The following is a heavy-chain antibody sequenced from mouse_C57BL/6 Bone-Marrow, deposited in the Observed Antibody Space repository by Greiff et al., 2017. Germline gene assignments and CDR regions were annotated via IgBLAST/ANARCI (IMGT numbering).Heavy chain of an antibody. D-gene: IGHD1-1*01. CDR3: ARDTTVPWFAY. Sequence: VKLQESGAELVKPGASVKISCKASGYAFSSYWMNWVKQRPGKGLEWIGQIYPGDGDTNYNGKFQGKATLTADKSSSTAYMQLSSLTSEDSAVYFCARDTTVPWFAYWGQGTLVTVSA. CDR1: GYAFSSYW. V-gene: IGHV1-80*01. J-gene: IGHJ3*01. CDR2: IYPGDGDT.